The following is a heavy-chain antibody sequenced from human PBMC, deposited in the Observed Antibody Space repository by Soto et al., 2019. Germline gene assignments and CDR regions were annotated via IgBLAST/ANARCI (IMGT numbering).Heavy chain of an antibody. CDR1: GGSISSYY. J-gene: IGHJ6*03. V-gene: IGHV4-59*01. D-gene: IGHD3-16*01. CDR2: IYYSGST. Sequence: SETLSLTCTVSGGSISSYYWSWIRQPPGKGLEWIGYIYYSGSTNYNPSLKSRVTISVDTSKNQFSLKLSSVTAADTAVYYCARVGGVANSDYYYYMDAWGKGTTVT. CDR3: ARVGGVANSDYYYYMDA.